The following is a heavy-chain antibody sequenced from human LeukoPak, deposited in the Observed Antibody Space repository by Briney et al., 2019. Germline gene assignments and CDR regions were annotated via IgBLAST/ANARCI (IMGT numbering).Heavy chain of an antibody. Sequence: GASVKVSCKSSGYTFTGYYMHWVRQAPGQGLEWMGWINPNSGGTNYAQRFQGRVTMTRDTSISTAYMDLSRLSSDDTAVYYCARVFHDSSGYYYSFDYWGQGTLVTVSS. CDR2: INPNSGGT. J-gene: IGHJ4*02. CDR1: GYTFTGYY. D-gene: IGHD3-22*01. CDR3: ARVFHDSSGYYYSFDY. V-gene: IGHV1-2*02.